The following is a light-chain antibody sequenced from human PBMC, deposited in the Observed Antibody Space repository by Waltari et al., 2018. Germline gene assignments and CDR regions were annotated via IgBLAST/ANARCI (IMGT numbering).Light chain of an antibody. CDR1: SGHRSYA. Sequence: QVVLTQSPSASASLGASVKLTCTLSSGHRSYALAWPPPQPGKGPRYLMKVSSAGSHQKGDGIPDRFSGSSSGTERYLTISSVQSEDEADYYCQTWDTGTHVVFGGGTKLTVL. J-gene: IGLJ2*01. V-gene: IGLV4-69*01. CDR2: VSSAGSH. CDR3: QTWDTGTHVV.